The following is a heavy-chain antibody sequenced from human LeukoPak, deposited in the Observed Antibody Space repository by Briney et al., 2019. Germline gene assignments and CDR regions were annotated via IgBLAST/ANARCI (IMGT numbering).Heavy chain of an antibody. CDR1: GFTFDDYA. V-gene: IGHV3-43*02. CDR3: ARDGAAKSLPFFDY. J-gene: IGHJ4*02. Sequence: GGSLRLSCAASGFTFDDYAMHWVRQAPGKGLEWVSLISGDGGSTYYADSVKGRFTISRDNAKNSLYLQMNSLRAEDTAVYYCARDGAAKSLPFFDYWGQGTLVTVSS. D-gene: IGHD6-13*01. CDR2: ISGDGGST.